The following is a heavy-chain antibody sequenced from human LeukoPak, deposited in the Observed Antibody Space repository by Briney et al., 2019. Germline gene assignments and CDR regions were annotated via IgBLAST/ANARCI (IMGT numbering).Heavy chain of an antibody. V-gene: IGHV1-58*02. J-gene: IGHJ5*02. CDR2: IVVGSGNT. Sequence: SVKVSCKSSGFTFTSSAMQWVRQARGQRLEWIGRIVVGSGNTNYAQKFQERVTITRDMSTSTAYMELSSLRSEDTAVYYCATETYYYDSRPTFDHWGQGTLVTVSS. D-gene: IGHD3-22*01. CDR1: GFTFTSSA. CDR3: ATETYYYDSRPTFDH.